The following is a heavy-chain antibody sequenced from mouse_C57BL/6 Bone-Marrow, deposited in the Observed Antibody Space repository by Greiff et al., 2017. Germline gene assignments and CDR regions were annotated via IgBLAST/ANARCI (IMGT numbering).Heavy chain of an antibody. Sequence: VKLMESGPGLVQPSPSLSITCTVSGFSFTSYGVHWVRQSPGKGLEWLGVIWSGGSTDYNAAFISSLSISKDNSKSQVFFKMNSLQADDTAIYYCARPRYDGFAFAYWGQGTLVTVSA. CDR2: IWSGGST. D-gene: IGHD2-3*01. CDR3: ARPRYDGFAFAY. J-gene: IGHJ3*01. CDR1: GFSFTSYG. V-gene: IGHV2-2*01.